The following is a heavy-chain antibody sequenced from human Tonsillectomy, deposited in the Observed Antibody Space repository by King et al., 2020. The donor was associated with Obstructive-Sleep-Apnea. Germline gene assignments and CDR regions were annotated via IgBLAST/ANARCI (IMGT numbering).Heavy chain of an antibody. J-gene: IGHJ2*01. V-gene: IGHV4-39*07. CDR1: GGSISNSIYY. CDR3: ARVVAPYGGSYSGYWYFDL. Sequence: QLQESGPGLVKPSETLSLACTVSGGSISNSIYYWGWIRQPPGKGLEWIGSIYYSGSTYFNPSLKRRVTTSVDTSKNQFSLKLSSVTAADTAVYYCARVVAPYGGSYSGYWYFDLWGRGTLVTVSS. D-gene: IGHD1-26*01. CDR2: IYYSGST.